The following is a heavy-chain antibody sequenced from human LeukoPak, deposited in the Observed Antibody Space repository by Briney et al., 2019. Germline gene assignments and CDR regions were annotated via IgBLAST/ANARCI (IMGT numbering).Heavy chain of an antibody. CDR1: GFIFSSYN. J-gene: IGHJ4*02. CDR3: ASDGSPYDSSGYDY. V-gene: IGHV3-30-3*01. Sequence: GGSLRLSCAVSGFIFSSYNMNWVRQAPGKGLEWVAVISYDGSNKYYADSVKGRFTISRDSSKNTLYLQMNSLRAEDTAVYYCASDGSPYDSSGYDYWGQGTLVTVSS. CDR2: ISYDGSNK. D-gene: IGHD3-22*01.